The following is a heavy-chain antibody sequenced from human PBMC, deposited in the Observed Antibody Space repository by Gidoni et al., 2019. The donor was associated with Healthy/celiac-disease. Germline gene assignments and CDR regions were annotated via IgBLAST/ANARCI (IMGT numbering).Heavy chain of an antibody. Sequence: HLREPGGGLGKSGGDLGLSWAGPGSAVSDYYMSWLRQAPRKGLEWVSCSSSSSSYRNYADSVKDRLTISRDNAKNSLYLQMISLRAEDTAVYYCASDPLAIAAAGTGWFDPWGQGTLVTVSS. CDR1: GSAVSDYY. CDR3: ASDPLAIAAAGTGWFDP. D-gene: IGHD6-13*01. J-gene: IGHJ5*02. V-gene: IGHV3-11*06. CDR2: SSSSSSYR.